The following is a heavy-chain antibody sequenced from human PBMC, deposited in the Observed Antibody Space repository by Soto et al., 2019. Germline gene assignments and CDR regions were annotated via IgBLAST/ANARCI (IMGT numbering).Heavy chain of an antibody. Sequence: EVQLVESGGGLVHPEGSLRLSCAASGFTFINFAMTWVRQAPGKGLEWVSAISGNGISTYYADSVKGRFTISRDNSKNTVHLQMLRLRADDTAVYYCAKALDPDFWVRSHWWFVPWGQGGLVTFSS. CDR2: ISGNGIST. J-gene: IGHJ5*02. CDR1: GFTFINFA. CDR3: AKALDPDFWVRSHWWFVP. V-gene: IGHV3-23*04. D-gene: IGHD3-3*01.